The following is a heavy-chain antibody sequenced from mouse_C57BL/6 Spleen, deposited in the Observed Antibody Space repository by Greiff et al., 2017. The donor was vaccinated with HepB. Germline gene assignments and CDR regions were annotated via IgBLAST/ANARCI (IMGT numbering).Heavy chain of an antibody. Sequence: QVQLQQPGAELVRPGSSVKLSCKASGYTFTSYWMHWVKQRPIQGLEWIGNIDPSDSETHYNQKFKDKATLTVDKSSSTAYMQLSSLTSEDSAVYYCARRDYGSSFDVWGTGTTVTVSS. CDR3: ARRDYGSSFDV. CDR2: IDPSDSET. V-gene: IGHV1-52*01. D-gene: IGHD1-1*01. J-gene: IGHJ1*03. CDR1: GYTFTSYW.